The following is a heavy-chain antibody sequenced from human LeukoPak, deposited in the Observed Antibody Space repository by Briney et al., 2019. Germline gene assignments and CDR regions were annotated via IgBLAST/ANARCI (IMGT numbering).Heavy chain of an antibody. CDR1: GGTFSTYA. CDR2: IIPIFGTA. Sequence: SVEVSCKASGGTFSTYAISWVRQAPGQGLEWMGGIIPIFGTANYAQKFQGRVTITTDESTSTAYMELSSLRSEDTAVYYCARDNFGVVRFRRVGTPGFDPWGQGTLVTVSS. D-gene: IGHD3-3*01. J-gene: IGHJ5*02. CDR3: ARDNFGVVRFRRVGTPGFDP. V-gene: IGHV1-69*05.